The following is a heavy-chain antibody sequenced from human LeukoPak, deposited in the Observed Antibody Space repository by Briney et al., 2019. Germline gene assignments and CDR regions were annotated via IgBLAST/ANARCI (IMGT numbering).Heavy chain of an antibody. J-gene: IGHJ4*02. Sequence: SETLSLTCTVSGGSISSYYWSWIRQPPGKGLEWIGYIYYSGSTNYNPSLKSRVTISVDTSKNQFSLKLSSVTAADTAVYYCARVRGSWPSYFDYWGQGTLVTVSS. CDR2: IYYSGST. CDR3: ARVRGSWPSYFDY. V-gene: IGHV4-59*08. CDR1: GGSISSYY. D-gene: IGHD6-13*01.